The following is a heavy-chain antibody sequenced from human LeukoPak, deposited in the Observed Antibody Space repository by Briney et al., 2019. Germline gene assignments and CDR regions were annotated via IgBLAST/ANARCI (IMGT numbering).Heavy chain of an antibody. Sequence: GESLKISCKASGCSFTSYWIGWVRQMPGKGLEWMGIIYPGDSDSRYSPSFQGQVTISADKSISTAYLQWSSLKTSDTAMYYCVVPGAVRGVITGDAFDIWGQGTMVTVSS. V-gene: IGHV5-51*01. CDR2: IYPGDSDS. CDR3: VVPGAVRGVITGDAFDI. J-gene: IGHJ3*02. CDR1: GCSFTSYW. D-gene: IGHD3-10*01.